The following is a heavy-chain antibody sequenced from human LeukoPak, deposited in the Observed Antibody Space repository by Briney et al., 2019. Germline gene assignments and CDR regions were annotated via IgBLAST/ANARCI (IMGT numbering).Heavy chain of an antibody. D-gene: IGHD2-15*01. Sequence: ASVKVSCKASGYTFTGYYMHWVRQAPGQGLEWMGWINPNSGGTNYAQKFQGRVTMTRDTSISTAYMELSRLRSDDTAVYYCARDLGYCSGGSCYSPDYYYYYMDVWGKGTTVTISS. CDR2: INPNSGGT. CDR3: ARDLGYCSGGSCYSPDYYYYYMDV. CDR1: GYTFTGYY. J-gene: IGHJ6*03. V-gene: IGHV1-2*02.